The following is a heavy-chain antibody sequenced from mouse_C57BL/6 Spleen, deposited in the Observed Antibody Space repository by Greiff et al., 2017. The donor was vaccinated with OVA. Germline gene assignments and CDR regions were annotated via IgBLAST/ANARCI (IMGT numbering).Heavy chain of an antibody. CDR1: GYTFTDYY. D-gene: IGHD3-3*01. CDR2: INPNNGGT. Sequence: EVKLQQSGPELVKPGASVKISCKASGYTFTDYYMNWVKQSHGKSLEWIGDINPNNGGTSYNQKFKGKATLTVDKSSSTAYMELRSLTSEDSAVYYCARRGWTGWFAYWGQGTLVTVSA. V-gene: IGHV1-26*01. J-gene: IGHJ3*01. CDR3: ARRGWTGWFAY.